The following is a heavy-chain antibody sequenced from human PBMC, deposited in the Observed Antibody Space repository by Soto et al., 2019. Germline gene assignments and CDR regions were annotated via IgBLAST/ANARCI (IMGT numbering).Heavy chain of an antibody. V-gene: IGHV1-8*01. D-gene: IGHD3-3*01. CDR2: MNPNSGNT. Sequence: QVQLVQSGAEVKKPGASVKVSCKASGYTFTSYDINCVRQATGQGLEWMGWMNPNSGNTGYAQKFQGRVTMTRNTSISTAYMELSSLRSEDTAVYYCARTDRITIFGVVIIPYNWFDPWGQGTLVTVSS. J-gene: IGHJ5*02. CDR3: ARTDRITIFGVVIIPYNWFDP. CDR1: GYTFTSYD.